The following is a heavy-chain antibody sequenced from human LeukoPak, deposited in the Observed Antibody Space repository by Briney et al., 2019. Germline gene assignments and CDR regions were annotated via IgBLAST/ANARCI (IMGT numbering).Heavy chain of an antibody. D-gene: IGHD2-2*02. Sequence: GPTLVTPPQTLTLTCTFSGFSLSTGGLSVSWIRQPPGKALEWLPLIDWDDDKYYSTSLKTRLTISKDTSKIQVVLTMTNMDPVNTAKYCCARPLRYCSSTSCYTEPDYWGQGTLVTVAS. V-gene: IGHV2-70*01. CDR2: IDWDDDK. CDR1: GFSLSTGGLS. CDR3: ARPLRYCSSTSCYTEPDY. J-gene: IGHJ4*02.